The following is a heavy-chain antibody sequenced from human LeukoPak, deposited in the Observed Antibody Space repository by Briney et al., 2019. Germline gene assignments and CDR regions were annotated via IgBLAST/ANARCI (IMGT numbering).Heavy chain of an antibody. J-gene: IGHJ4*02. CDR3: APTQKRYSSGWFGLGD. Sequence: PGGSLSLSCAASVFPFTSYSMNCVRQSPGAALEWVSYISRSKTTSYADSVKGRFTISRDNAKNSLYMKMNSLRAEDTAVYYCAPTQKRYSSGWFGLGDWGQGTLVTVSS. CDR1: VFPFTSYS. V-gene: IGHV3-48*01. CDR2: ISRSKTT. D-gene: IGHD6-19*01.